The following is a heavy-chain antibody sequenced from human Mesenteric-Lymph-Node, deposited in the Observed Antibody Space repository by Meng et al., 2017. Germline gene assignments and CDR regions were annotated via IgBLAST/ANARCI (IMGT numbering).Heavy chain of an antibody. CDR1: GGPISSSSYY. D-gene: IGHD3-22*01. Sequence: SETLSLTCTVSGGPISSSSYYWGWIRQPPGKGLEWIGSIYYSGSTYYNPSRKSRVTISVDTSKNQFSLKLRSVTAADTAVYYCARVAVEGDSSGWHDYWGQGTLVTVSS. J-gene: IGHJ4*02. CDR2: IYYSGST. V-gene: IGHV4-39*07. CDR3: ARVAVEGDSSGWHDY.